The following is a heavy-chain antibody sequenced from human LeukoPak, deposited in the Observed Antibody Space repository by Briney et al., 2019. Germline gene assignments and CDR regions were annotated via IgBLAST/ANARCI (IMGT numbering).Heavy chain of an antibody. J-gene: IGHJ4*02. V-gene: IGHV4-59*01. CDR1: GVSITSNY. CDR2: THHSGAT. D-gene: IGHD5-18*01. Sequence: SETLSLTCSVSGVSITSNYWSWIRQPPGKGLEWLGYTHHSGATSYNPSLKSRGTMSLDTSNNQFSLKLSSVTAVDTAVYYCARSSGRSYGDFDYWGQGNLVTVSS. CDR3: ARSSGRSYGDFDY.